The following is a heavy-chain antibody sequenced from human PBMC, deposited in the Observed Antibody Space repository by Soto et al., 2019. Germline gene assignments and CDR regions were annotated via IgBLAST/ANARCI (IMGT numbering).Heavy chain of an antibody. J-gene: IGHJ6*02. CDR1: GFTVSSNY. D-gene: IGHD1-26*01. Sequence: GGSLRLSCAASGFTVSSNYMSWVRQAPGKGLEWVSVIYSGGSTYYADSVKGRFTISRDNSKNTLYLQMNSLRAEDTAVYYCARDVESGSSQYYYYYYGMDVWGQGTTVTVSS. CDR2: IYSGGST. V-gene: IGHV3-53*05. CDR3: ARDVESGSSQYYYYYYGMDV.